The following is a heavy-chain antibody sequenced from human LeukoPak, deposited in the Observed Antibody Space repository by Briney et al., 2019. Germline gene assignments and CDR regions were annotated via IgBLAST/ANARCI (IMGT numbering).Heavy chain of an antibody. CDR3: AYHDYGGKEAFDY. CDR2: ISDDGTTK. CDR1: GFTFSSYA. Sequence: PGGSLRLSCAASGFTFSSYAMHWVRQAPGKGLVWVAFISDDGTTKYYTDSVKGRFTISKDNSKNTLYLQMNSLRPEDTAVYYGAYHDYGGKEAFDYWGQGILVTVSS. D-gene: IGHD2-21*01. V-gene: IGHV3-30*10. J-gene: IGHJ4*02.